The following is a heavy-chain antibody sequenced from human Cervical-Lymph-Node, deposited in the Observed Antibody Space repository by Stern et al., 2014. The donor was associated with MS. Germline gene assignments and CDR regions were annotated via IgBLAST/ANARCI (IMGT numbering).Heavy chain of an antibody. Sequence: QDQLVQSGADVKKPGASVKVSCKASGYTFTSLGISWVRQAPGQGLEWMGWISAYNGNTSYAQKFQGRVTLTTDTSTSTAYMELRSLTSDDTAAYYCASGSLEGFDPWGQGTLVTVSS. D-gene: IGHD5-24*01. CDR2: ISAYNGNT. CDR1: GYTFTSLG. J-gene: IGHJ5*02. CDR3: ASGSLEGFDP. V-gene: IGHV1-18*01.